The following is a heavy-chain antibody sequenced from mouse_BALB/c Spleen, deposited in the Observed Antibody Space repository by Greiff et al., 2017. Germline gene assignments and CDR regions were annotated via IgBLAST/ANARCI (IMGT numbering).Heavy chain of an antibody. J-gene: IGHJ3*01. CDR3: ARDFDSSGYAWFAY. CDR2: ISDGGSYT. V-gene: IGHV5-4*02. D-gene: IGHD3-2*01. Sequence: DVMLVESGGGLVKPGGSLKLSCAASGFTFSDYYMYWVRQTPEKRLEWVATISDGGSYTYYPDSVKGRFTISRDNAKNNLYLQMSSLKSEDTAMYYCARDFDSSGYAWFAYWGQGTLVTVSA. CDR1: GFTFSDYY.